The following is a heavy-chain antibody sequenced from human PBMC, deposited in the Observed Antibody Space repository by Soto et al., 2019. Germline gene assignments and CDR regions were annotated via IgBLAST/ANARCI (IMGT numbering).Heavy chain of an antibody. D-gene: IGHD3-22*01. Sequence: QVQLVESGGGVVQPGRSLRLSCAASGFTFSSYAMHWVRQAPGKGLEWVAVISYDGSNKYYADSVKGQFTISRDNSKNTLYLQMNSLRAEDTAVYYGARGQYYYDSSGYSAPFDYWGQGTLVTVSS. CDR1: GFTFSSYA. V-gene: IGHV3-30-3*01. CDR3: ARGQYYYDSSGYSAPFDY. CDR2: ISYDGSNK. J-gene: IGHJ4*02.